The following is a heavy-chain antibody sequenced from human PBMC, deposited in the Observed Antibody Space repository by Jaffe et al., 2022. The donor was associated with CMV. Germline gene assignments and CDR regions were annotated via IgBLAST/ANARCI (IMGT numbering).Heavy chain of an antibody. V-gene: IGHV4-39*01. Sequence: QLQLQESGPGLVKPSETLSLTCTVSGGSISSSSYYWGWIRQPPGKGLEWIGSIYYSGSTYYNPSLKSRVTISVDTSKNQFSLKLSSVTAADTAVYYCARLESDCSSTSCYYYYYYYYMDVWGKGTTVTVSS. CDR3: ARLESDCSSTSCYYYYYYYYMDV. CDR2: IYYSGST. D-gene: IGHD2-2*01. J-gene: IGHJ6*03. CDR1: GGSISSSSYY.